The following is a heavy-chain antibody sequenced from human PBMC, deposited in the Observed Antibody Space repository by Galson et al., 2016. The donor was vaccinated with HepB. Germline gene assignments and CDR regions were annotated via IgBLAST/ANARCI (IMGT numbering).Heavy chain of an antibody. V-gene: IGHV4-59*11. J-gene: IGHJ3*02. CDR3: ARGPQILGTYQGAFDT. D-gene: IGHD1-7*01. Sequence: ETLSLTCTVSGDSIRSHYWSWIRQTPVKGLEWIGHVHASGNTNYDPSRMGRVSMSMATSNNQFSLRLTSLTAADTAVYFCARGPQILGTYQGAFDTWGQGTVVTVSS. CDR1: GDSIRSHY. CDR2: VHASGNT.